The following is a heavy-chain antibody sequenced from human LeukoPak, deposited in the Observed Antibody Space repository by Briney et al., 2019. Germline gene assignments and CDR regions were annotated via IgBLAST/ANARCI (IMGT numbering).Heavy chain of an antibody. D-gene: IGHD2-15*01. CDR1: GGSISSYY. CDR2: IYYSGST. V-gene: IGHV4-59*01. J-gene: IGHJ3*02. Sequence: SETLSLTCTVSGGSISSYYWSWIRQPPGKGLEWIGYIYYSGSTNYNPSLKSRVTISVDTSNNQFSLKLSSVTAADTAVYYCASSRVVADAFDIWGQGTMVTVSS. CDR3: ASSRVVADAFDI.